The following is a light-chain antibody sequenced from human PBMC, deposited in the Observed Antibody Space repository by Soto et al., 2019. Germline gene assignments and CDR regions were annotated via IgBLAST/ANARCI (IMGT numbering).Light chain of an antibody. CDR3: AAWDDSLSVYVV. CDR2: RNN. J-gene: IGLJ2*01. CDR1: SSNIGSNY. Sequence: QSVLTQPPSASGTPGQRVTISCSGSSSNIGSNYVYWYQQLPGTAPKLLIYRNNQRTSGVPDRFSGSKSGTSASLAISGRRSEDEADDYCAAWDDSLSVYVVFGGGTKLTVL. V-gene: IGLV1-47*01.